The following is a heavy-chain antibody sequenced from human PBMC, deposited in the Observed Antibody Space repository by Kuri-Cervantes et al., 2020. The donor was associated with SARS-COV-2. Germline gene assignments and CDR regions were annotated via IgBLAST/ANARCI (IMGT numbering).Heavy chain of an antibody. V-gene: IGHV3-11*05. CDR1: GFTFSGYY. CDR3: ARDGGGYYDSSGYYGQLGFDY. D-gene: IGHD3-22*01. J-gene: IGHJ4*02. CDR2: ISSSSSYT. Sequence: GESLKISCAASGFTFSGYYMSWIRQAPGKGLEWVSYISSSSSYTNYADSVKGRFTISRDNAKNSLYLQMSSLRAEDTAVYYCARDGGGYYDSSGYYGQLGFDYWGQGTLVTVSS.